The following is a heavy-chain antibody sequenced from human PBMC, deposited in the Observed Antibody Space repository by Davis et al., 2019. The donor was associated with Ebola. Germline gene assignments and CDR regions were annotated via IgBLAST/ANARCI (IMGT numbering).Heavy chain of an antibody. CDR2: INHSGNT. V-gene: IGHV4-34*01. D-gene: IGHD3-22*01. CDR1: GGSFSGFF. Sequence: SETLSPTCALYGGSFSGFFWTRFRQPPGKGLEWIGEINHSGNTHYNPSLKSRVAISVDASKNQFSQKQNSVTAADTAVYYCARVQVGVLDWVQGNLVTVSS. CDR3: ARVQVGVLD. J-gene: IGHJ4*02.